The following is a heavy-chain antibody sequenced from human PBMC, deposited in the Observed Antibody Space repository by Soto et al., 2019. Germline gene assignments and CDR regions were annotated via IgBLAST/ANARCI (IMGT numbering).Heavy chain of an antibody. CDR3: AKAPGSGLYYYYYYGMDV. CDR2: ISGSGGST. J-gene: IGHJ6*02. D-gene: IGHD2-8*02. Sequence: PWGSLRLPCAASGFTFSHHAMSRVRQAPGKGLEWVSAISGSGGSTYYADSVKGRFTISRDNSKNTLYLQMNSLRAEDTAVYYCAKAPGSGLYYYYYYGMDVWGQGTTVTVSS. V-gene: IGHV3-23*01. CDR1: GFTFSHHA.